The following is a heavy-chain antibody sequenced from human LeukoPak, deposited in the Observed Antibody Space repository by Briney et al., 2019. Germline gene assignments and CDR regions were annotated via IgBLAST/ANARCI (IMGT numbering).Heavy chain of an antibody. Sequence: PGGSLRLSCAASGFTFSSYEMNWVRQAPGKGLEWVSYISSSGSTIYYADSVKGRFTISRDNAKNSLYLQMNSLRAEDTAVYYCARDRYGRALRPDAFDIWGQGTMVTVSS. V-gene: IGHV3-48*03. CDR2: ISSSGSTI. J-gene: IGHJ3*02. D-gene: IGHD4-17*01. CDR3: ARDRYGRALRPDAFDI. CDR1: GFTFSSYE.